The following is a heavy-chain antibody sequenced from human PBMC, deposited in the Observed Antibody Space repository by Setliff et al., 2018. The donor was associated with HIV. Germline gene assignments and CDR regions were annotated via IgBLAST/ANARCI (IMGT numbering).Heavy chain of an antibody. J-gene: IGHJ4*02. CDR2: TDASGAT. D-gene: IGHD3-10*01. V-gene: IGHV4-4*09. CDR3: ARGLDYGSGSFSSQRRSHSFPR. Sequence: SETLSLTCTVSGDSIKSHHWSWIRQPAGKGLEWLAYTDASGATNYNPSLNSRVTMSVDTSKNQFSLKLNSMTAADTAVYYCARGLDYGSGSFSSQRRSHSFPRWGQGTLVTVSS. CDR1: GDSIKSHH.